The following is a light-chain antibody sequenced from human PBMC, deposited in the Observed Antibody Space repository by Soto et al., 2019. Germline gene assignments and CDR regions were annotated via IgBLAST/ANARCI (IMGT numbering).Light chain of an antibody. CDR1: QSVTNSF. V-gene: IGKV3-20*01. J-gene: IGKJ1*01. CDR3: QQYVSSPWA. CDR2: GAS. Sequence: IVWAQSPGTLSLSPVENTTLSCRASQSVTNSFLAWYQQKPGQAPRLLIYGASRRATGIPDRFTGSGSGTDFTLTISRLEPEDFAVYYCQQYVSSPWAFGQGTKVDIK.